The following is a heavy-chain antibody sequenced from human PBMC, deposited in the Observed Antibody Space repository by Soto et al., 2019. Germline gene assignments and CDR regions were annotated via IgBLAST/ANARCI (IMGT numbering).Heavy chain of an antibody. CDR1: GYTFTGYY. CDR3: AQVAGTGGVDY. Sequence: QVQLVQSGAEVKKPGASMKVSCKASGYTFTGYYMHWVRQAPGQGLEWMGWINPNSGGTNYAQKCQGRVTMTRDTSISTAYMELSRLRSDDTAVYYCAQVAGTGGVDYWGQGTLVTVSS. D-gene: IGHD6-19*01. CDR2: INPNSGGT. V-gene: IGHV1-2*02. J-gene: IGHJ4*02.